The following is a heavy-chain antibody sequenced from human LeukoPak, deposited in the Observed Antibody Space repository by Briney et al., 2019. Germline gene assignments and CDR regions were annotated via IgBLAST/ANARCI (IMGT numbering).Heavy chain of an antibody. CDR2: ISSSSSYI. CDR3: ASLDYPDLAAAGHLDAFDI. Sequence: GGSLRLSCAASGFTFSSYSMNWVRQAPGKGLEWVSSISSSSSYIYYADSVKGRFTISRDNAKNSLYLQMNSLRAEDTAVYYCASLDYPDLAAAGHLDAFDIWGQGTMVTVSS. D-gene: IGHD6-13*01. J-gene: IGHJ3*02. CDR1: GFTFSSYS. V-gene: IGHV3-21*01.